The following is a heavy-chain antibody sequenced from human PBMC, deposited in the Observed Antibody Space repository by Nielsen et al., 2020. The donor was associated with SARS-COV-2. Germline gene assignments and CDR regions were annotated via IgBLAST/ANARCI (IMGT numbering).Heavy chain of an antibody. CDR3: ARVGTEWFGDLLGFDY. V-gene: IGHV3-7*01. CDR2: IKQDGSEK. CDR1: GFTFSAYA. D-gene: IGHD3-10*01. J-gene: IGHJ4*02. Sequence: GESLKISCAASGFTFSAYAMNWVRQAPGKGLEWVANIKQDGSEKYYVDSVKGRFTISRDNAKNSLYLQMNSLRAEDTAVYYCARVGTEWFGDLLGFDYWGQGTLVTVSS.